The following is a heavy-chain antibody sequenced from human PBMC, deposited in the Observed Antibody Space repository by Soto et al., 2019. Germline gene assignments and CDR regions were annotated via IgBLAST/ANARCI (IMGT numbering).Heavy chain of an antibody. J-gene: IGHJ4*02. Sequence: SETLSLTCTVSGGSISSYYWSWIRQPPGKGLEWIGYIYYSGSNNYNPSLKSRVTISVDTSKNQFSLKLSSVTAADTAVYYCASTAHSSGWYSGGFDYWGQGTLVTVSS. D-gene: IGHD6-19*01. CDR2: IYYSGSN. CDR3: ASTAHSSGWYSGGFDY. CDR1: GGSISSYY. V-gene: IGHV4-59*01.